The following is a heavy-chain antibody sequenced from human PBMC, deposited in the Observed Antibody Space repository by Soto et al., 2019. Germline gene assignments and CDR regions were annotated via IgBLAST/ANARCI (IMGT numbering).Heavy chain of an antibody. Sequence: SDPLSLTCPVSGGSISSDYWSWIRQPPGKGLEWIGNIYYSGSTNYNPALKSRVTISVVTSKNQFSLKLSSVTAADTAVYYCARGGGGYIFGVDYFVYWGLGTLVTVSS. J-gene: IGHJ4*02. CDR2: IYYSGST. D-gene: IGHD3-10*01. CDR1: GGSISSDY. V-gene: IGHV4-59*07. CDR3: ARGGGGYIFGVDYFVY.